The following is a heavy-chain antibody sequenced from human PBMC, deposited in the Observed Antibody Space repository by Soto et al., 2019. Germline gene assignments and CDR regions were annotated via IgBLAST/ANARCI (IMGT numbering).Heavy chain of an antibody. D-gene: IGHD6-13*01. CDR1: GYTFTSYG. J-gene: IGHJ6*04. V-gene: IGHV1-18*04. CDR2: ISAYNGNT. Sequence: ASVKVSCKASGYTFTSYGISWVRQAPGQGLEWMGWISAYNGNTNYAQKLQGRVTMTTDTSTSTAYMELRSLRSDDTAVYYCAREGVQQLVGDTDYYYYGMDVWGKGTTVTVSS. CDR3: AREGVQQLVGDTDYYYYGMDV.